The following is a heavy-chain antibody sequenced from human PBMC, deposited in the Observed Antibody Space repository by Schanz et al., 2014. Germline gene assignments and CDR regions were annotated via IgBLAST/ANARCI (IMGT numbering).Heavy chain of an antibody. CDR2: IWYDGSNK. V-gene: IGHV3-33*08. CDR1: GFTFSSYT. CDR3: ARFMARYQYYGVDV. J-gene: IGHJ6*02. Sequence: VQLLESGGGLVRPGGSLRLSCAASGFTFSSYTMNWVRQAPGKGLEWVAIIWYDGSNKYYADSVKGRFTISRDNSKNTLFLQMNNLRAEDTAVYFCARFMARYQYYGVDVWGQGTTVIVSS. D-gene: IGHD3-10*01.